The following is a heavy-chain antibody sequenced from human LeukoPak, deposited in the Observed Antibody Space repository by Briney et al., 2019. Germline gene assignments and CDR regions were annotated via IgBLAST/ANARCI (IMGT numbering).Heavy chain of an antibody. CDR2: MNPNSGNT. Sequence: GASVKVSCKASGYTFTSYDINWVRQATGQGLEWMGWMNPNSGNTGYAQKFQGRVTMTTDTSTSTAYMELRSLRSDDTAVYYCARDLVSSPYYFDYWGQGTLVTVSS. D-gene: IGHD2-21*01. CDR3: ARDLVSSPYYFDY. CDR1: GYTFTSYD. J-gene: IGHJ4*02. V-gene: IGHV1-8*01.